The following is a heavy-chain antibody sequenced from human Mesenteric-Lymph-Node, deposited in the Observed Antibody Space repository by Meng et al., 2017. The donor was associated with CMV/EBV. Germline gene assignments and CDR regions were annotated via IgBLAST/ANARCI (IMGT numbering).Heavy chain of an antibody. V-gene: IGHV4-34*01. CDR1: GGSFSGYY. CDR3: ARGSSYDILTGYFDY. D-gene: IGHD3-9*01. CDR2: INHSGST. J-gene: IGHJ4*02. Sequence: GQCPQGGAGLLKPSETLAVTCAVYGGSFSGYYWNWIRQSPEKGLEWIGEINHSGSTTYNPSFTSRIIISVDTSTNQISLNMSSVTAADTAVYYCARGSSYDILTGYFDYWGQGALVTVSS.